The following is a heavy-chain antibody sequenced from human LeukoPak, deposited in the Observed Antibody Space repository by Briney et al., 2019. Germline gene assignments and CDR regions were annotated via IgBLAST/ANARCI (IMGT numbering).Heavy chain of an antibody. CDR3: ARDVYDFWSGYYTCYFDY. V-gene: IGHV1-2*02. CDR2: INPNSGGT. CDR1: GYTFTGYY. J-gene: IGHJ4*02. Sequence: ASVKVSCKASGYTFTGYYMHWVRQAPGQGLEWMGWINPNSGGTNYAQKFQGRVTMTRDTSISTAYMELSRLRSDDTAVYYCARDVYDFWSGYYTCYFDYWGQGTLVTVSS. D-gene: IGHD3-3*01.